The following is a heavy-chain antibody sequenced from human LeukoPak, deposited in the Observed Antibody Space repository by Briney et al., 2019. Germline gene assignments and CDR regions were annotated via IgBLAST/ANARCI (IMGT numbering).Heavy chain of an antibody. CDR1: GDRVSSNSAA. V-gene: IGHV6-1*01. Sequence: SQTLSLTCAISGDRVSSNSAAWNWIRQSPSRGLEWLGRTYYRSKWYNDYAVSVKSRITINPDTSKNQFSLQLNSVTPEDTAVYYCARDQPGIAVAGDAFDIWGQGTMVTVSS. CDR3: ARDQPGIAVAGDAFDI. CDR2: TYYRSKWYN. D-gene: IGHD6-19*01. J-gene: IGHJ3*02.